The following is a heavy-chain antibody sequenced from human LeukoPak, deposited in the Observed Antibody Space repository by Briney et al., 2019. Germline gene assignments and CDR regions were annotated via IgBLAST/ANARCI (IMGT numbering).Heavy chain of an antibody. CDR1: GFTFSSYS. CDR2: ISTSSIYI. D-gene: IGHD2-2*01. J-gene: IGHJ3*02. V-gene: IGHV3-21*01. CDR3: ARGHGVVPASDDPFDI. Sequence: PGGSLRLSCAASGFTFSSYSMNWVRQAPGKGLEWVSSISTSSIYIYYADSMKGRFTISRDNAKNSLYLQMNSLRAEDTAVYYCARGHGVVPASDDPFDIWGRGTMVTVSS.